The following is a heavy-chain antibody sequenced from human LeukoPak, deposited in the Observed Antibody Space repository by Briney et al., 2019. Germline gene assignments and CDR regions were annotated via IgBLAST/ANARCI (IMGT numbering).Heavy chain of an antibody. Sequence: PGGSLRHSCAASGFTFTSYSMNWVRQAPGKGLEWVSTISGGGGSTYYADSVKGRFTISRDNSKNTLYLQVTSLRAEDTAVYYCAKGGKWDVTPFDYWGQGTLVTVSS. J-gene: IGHJ4*02. CDR1: GFTFTSYS. CDR3: AKGGKWDVTPFDY. D-gene: IGHD1-26*01. CDR2: ISGGGGST. V-gene: IGHV3-23*01.